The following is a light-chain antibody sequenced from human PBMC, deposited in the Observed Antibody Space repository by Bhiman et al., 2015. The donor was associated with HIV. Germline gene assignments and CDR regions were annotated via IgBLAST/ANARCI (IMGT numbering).Light chain of an antibody. CDR2: DND. CDR3: GTWDSRLANMV. Sequence: QSVLTQPPSVSAPPGQKVTISCSGTTSNIGSNYVAWYQQLPGTAPKLLIYDNDKRPSGIPDRISASKSGTSATLDITRLQTGDEADYYCGTWDSRLANMVFGGGTKLTVL. V-gene: IGLV1-51*01. CDR1: TSNIGSNY. J-gene: IGLJ2*01.